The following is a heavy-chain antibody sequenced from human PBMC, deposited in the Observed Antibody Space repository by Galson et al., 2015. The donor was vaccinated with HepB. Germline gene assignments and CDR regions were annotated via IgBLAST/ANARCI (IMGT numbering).Heavy chain of an antibody. J-gene: IGHJ4*02. Sequence: SLRLSCAASGFTFSSYGMHWVRQAPGKGLEWVAVISYDGSNKYYADSVKGRFTISRDNSKNTLYLQMNSLRAEDTAVYYCARDIGEYQLLGQFDYWGQGTLVTVSS. CDR3: ARDIGEYQLLGQFDY. CDR2: ISYDGSNK. D-gene: IGHD2-2*01. CDR1: GFTFSSYG. V-gene: IGHV3-30*03.